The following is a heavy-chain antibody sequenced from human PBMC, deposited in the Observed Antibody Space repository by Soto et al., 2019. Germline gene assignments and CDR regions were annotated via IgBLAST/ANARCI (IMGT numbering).Heavy chain of an antibody. D-gene: IGHD3-16*02. CDR1: GGSVSSGSYY. V-gene: IGHV4-61*01. CDR2: IYYSGST. J-gene: IGHJ5*02. CDR3: ARGPKYYDYVWGSYRGNWFDP. Sequence: PSETLSLTCTVSGGSVSSGSYYWSWIRQPPGKGLEWIGYIYYSGSTNYNPSLKSRVTISVDTSKNQFSLKLSSVTAADTAVYYCARGPKYYDYVWGSYRGNWFDPWGQGTLVTVSS.